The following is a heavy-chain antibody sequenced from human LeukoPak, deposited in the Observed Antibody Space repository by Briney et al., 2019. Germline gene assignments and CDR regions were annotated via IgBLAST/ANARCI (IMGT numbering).Heavy chain of an antibody. V-gene: IGHV3-30*04. D-gene: IGHD6-19*01. CDR2: ISYDGSNK. CDR1: GFTFSSYA. Sequence: PGRSLRLSCAASGFTFSSYAMHWVRQAPGKGLEWVAVISYDGSNKYYADSVKGRFTISRDNSKNTLYLQMNSLRAEDTAVYYCARDFSSGWYLAHFDYWGQGTLVTVSS. CDR3: ARDFSSGWYLAHFDY. J-gene: IGHJ4*02.